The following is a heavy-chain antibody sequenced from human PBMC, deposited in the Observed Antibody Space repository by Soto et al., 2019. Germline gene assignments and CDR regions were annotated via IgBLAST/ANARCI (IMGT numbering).Heavy chain of an antibody. CDR3: ARGQAARLYYYYDYGMDV. J-gene: IGHJ6*02. V-gene: IGHV1-69*01. D-gene: IGHD6-6*01. Sequence: QVQLVQSGAEVKKPGSSVKVSCKASGGTFSSYAISWVRQAPGQGLEWMGGIIPIFGTANYAQKFQGRVTITADESTSKAYMELSRLIYEDTAVYYCARGQAARLYYYYDYGMDVWGQGTTVTVSS. CDR1: GGTFSSYA. CDR2: IIPIFGTA.